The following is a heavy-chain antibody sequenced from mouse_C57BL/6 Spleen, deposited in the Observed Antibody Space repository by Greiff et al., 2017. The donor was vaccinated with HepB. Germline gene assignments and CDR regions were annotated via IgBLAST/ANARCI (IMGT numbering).Heavy chain of an antibody. J-gene: IGHJ3*01. V-gene: IGHV5-9*01. D-gene: IGHD2-4*01. CDR2: ISGGGGNT. CDR3: AGSYYDYSAWFAY. CDR1: GFTFSSYT. Sequence: EVKLVESGGGLVKPGGSLKLSCAASGFTFSSYTMSWVRQTPEKRLEWVATISGGGGNTYYPDSVKGRFTISRDNARNTLYLERSSLRSEDTALYYCAGSYYDYSAWFAYGGQGTLVTVSA.